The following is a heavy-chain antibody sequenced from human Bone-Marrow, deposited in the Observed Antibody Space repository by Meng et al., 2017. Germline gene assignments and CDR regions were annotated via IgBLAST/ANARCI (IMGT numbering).Heavy chain of an antibody. Sequence: SETLSLTCAVYSGSFSGYYWTWIRQPPGKGLEWIGAINHSGSTNYNPSLKSRVTISVDTSKNQFSLKLSSVTAADTAVYYCARGVRYYYGSGSYYNVGRPYYYYGMDVWGQGTTVTVSS. D-gene: IGHD3-10*01. CDR2: INHSGST. J-gene: IGHJ6*02. V-gene: IGHV4-34*01. CDR1: SGSFSGYY. CDR3: ARGVRYYYGSGSYYNVGRPYYYYGMDV.